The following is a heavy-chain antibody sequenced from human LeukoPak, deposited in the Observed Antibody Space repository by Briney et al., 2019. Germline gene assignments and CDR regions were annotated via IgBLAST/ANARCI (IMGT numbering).Heavy chain of an antibody. CDR1: GFTFSSYA. V-gene: IGHV3-23*01. CDR3: AKGQRRITMIVVVTPIDY. J-gene: IGHJ4*02. D-gene: IGHD3-22*01. CDR2: ISGSSGST. Sequence: GGSLRLSCAASGFTFSSYAMSWVRQAPGKGLEWVSAISGSSGSTYYADSVKGRFTISRDNSKNTLYLQMNSLRAEDTAVYYCAKGQRRITMIVVVTPIDYWGQGTLVTVSS.